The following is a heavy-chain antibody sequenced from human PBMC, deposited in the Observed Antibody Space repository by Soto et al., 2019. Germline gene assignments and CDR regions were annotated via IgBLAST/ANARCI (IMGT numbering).Heavy chain of an antibody. CDR2: IWYDGSNK. J-gene: IGHJ4*02. CDR3: ARDPPGCDASPFDY. V-gene: IGHV3-33*01. CDR1: GFTFSSNG. Sequence: QVQLVESGGGVVQPGRSLRLSCAASGFTFSSNGMHWVRQAPGKGLQWVAVIWYDGSNKYYADSVKGRFTISRDNSKNTLYLQMNCLRAEDTAVYYCARDPPGCDASPFDYWGQGTLVTVSS. D-gene: IGHD3-9*01.